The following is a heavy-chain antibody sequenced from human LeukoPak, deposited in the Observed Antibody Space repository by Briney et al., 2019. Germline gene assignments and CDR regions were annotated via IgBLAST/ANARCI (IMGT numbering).Heavy chain of an antibody. J-gene: IGHJ4*02. V-gene: IGHV4-59*12. Sequence: SETLSLTCTVSGGSISSYYWSWIRQPPGKGLEWIGYIYYSGSTNYNPSLKSRVTISVDTSENQFSLRLSSVTAADTAVYYCARDPWGAVGAIHFDYWGQGTLVTVSS. D-gene: IGHD1-26*01. CDR2: IYYSGST. CDR1: GGSISSYY. CDR3: ARDPWGAVGAIHFDY.